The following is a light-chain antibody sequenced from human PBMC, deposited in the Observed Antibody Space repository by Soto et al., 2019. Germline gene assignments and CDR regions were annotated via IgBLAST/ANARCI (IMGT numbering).Light chain of an antibody. V-gene: IGLV2-14*03. CDR1: SSDIGAYNF. CDR2: DVN. J-gene: IGLJ2*01. CDR3: TSWTTSTTMI. Sequence: QSVLTQPASVSGSPGQSITISCTGTSSDIGAYNFVSWYQQHPGKAPKLMLYDVNIQPSGVSNRFSGSKSGNTASLTISGLQAEDEADYYCTSWTTSTTMIFGAGTKVTVL.